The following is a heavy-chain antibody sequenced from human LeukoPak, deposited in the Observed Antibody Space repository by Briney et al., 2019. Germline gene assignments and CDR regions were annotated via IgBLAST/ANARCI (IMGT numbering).Heavy chain of an antibody. D-gene: IGHD3-22*01. Sequence: GGSLRLSCAASGLTLSSYEMNWVRQAPGKGLEWVSYISSSGSTIYYADSVRGRFTISRDNAKNSLYLQMNSLRAEDTAVYYCARDRGTYYSDSSPEGYWGQGTLVTVSS. CDR2: ISSSGSTI. V-gene: IGHV3-48*03. J-gene: IGHJ4*02. CDR3: ARDRGTYYSDSSPEGY. CDR1: GLTLSSYE.